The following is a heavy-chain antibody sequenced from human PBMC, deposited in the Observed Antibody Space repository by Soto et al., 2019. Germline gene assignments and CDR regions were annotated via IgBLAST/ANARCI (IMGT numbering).Heavy chain of an antibody. Sequence: TLSHTCGVSVGTIRSGGDYWGWIRQRPGKGLEWIGYISYTGGAYYNPSLKSRLTLSVDTAKSQLSLQLTSVTAADTAVYFWARGLAFLGGVISYWVQGTRVT. J-gene: IGHJ4*02. CDR3: ARGLAFLGGVISY. CDR2: ISYTGGA. CDR1: VGTIRSGGDY. D-gene: IGHD2-8*02. V-gene: IGHV4-31*11.